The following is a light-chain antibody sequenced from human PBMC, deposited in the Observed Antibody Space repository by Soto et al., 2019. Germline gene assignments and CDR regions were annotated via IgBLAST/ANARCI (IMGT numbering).Light chain of an antibody. CDR2: DAS. CDR1: HDISNY. CDR3: QQYDTLPPT. Sequence: DIHMTQSPSSLSASVGDRVTITCQASHDISNYLNWYQQKPGKAPKLLIYDASNLETGVPSRFGGSGSGTEFTFTISSLQPEDIASYYCQQYDTLPPTFGQGTNLEIK. V-gene: IGKV1-33*01. J-gene: IGKJ2*01.